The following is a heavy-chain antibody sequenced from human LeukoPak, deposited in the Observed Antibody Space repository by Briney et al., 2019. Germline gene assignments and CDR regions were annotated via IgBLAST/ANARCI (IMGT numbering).Heavy chain of an antibody. CDR2: ISYDGSNK. D-gene: IGHD6-19*01. J-gene: IGHJ4*02. CDR1: GFTFSSYG. Sequence: PGRSLRLSCAASGFTFSSYGMHWVRQGPGKGLEWVAVISYDGSNKYYADSVKGRFTISRDNSKNTLYVQMNSLRGEDTAVYYCAGAGIAVDYRGFDYWGQRTLVTVSS. CDR3: AGAGIAVDYRGFDY. V-gene: IGHV3-30*03.